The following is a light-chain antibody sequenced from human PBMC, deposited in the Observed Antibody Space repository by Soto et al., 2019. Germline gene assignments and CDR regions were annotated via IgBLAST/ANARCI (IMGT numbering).Light chain of an antibody. CDR3: QHYNSLPRT. V-gene: IGKV3-15*01. J-gene: IGKJ1*01. Sequence: EIVMTQSPATLSVSPGERATLSCRASQSVSSNLAWYQQKPGQAPRLLIYGASTRATGVPARFSGSGSGTEFTLTISSLQSEDFAVYYCQHYNSLPRTFGQGTKVEI. CDR2: GAS. CDR1: QSVSSN.